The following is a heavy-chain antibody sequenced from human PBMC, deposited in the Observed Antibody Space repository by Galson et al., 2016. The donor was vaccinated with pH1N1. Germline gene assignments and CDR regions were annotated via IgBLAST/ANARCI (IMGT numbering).Heavy chain of an antibody. CDR2: IYYSGST. Sequence: TLSLTCTVSGGSISSGGYYWSWIRQHPGKGLEWIGYIYYSGSTYYNPSLKSRVIISVDTSKNQFSLNLSSLTAADTAVYYCVRAYYDSSPRNWFDPWGQGTLVTVSS. J-gene: IGHJ5*02. D-gene: IGHD3-22*01. CDR3: VRAYYDSSPRNWFDP. V-gene: IGHV4-31*03. CDR1: GGSISSGGYY.